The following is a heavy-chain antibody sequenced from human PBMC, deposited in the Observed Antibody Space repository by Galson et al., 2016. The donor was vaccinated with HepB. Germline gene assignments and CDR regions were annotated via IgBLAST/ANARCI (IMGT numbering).Heavy chain of an antibody. D-gene: IGHD6-19*01. J-gene: IGHJ4*02. CDR2: IYYSGST. CDR3: ARGMNRGGGWLYF. Sequence: TLSLTCNVSGGSISGGGYYWNWIRQHPGKGLEWIGFIYYSGSTYYNPSLKSRVTISVDTSKNQFSLKLSSVTAADTAVYYCARGMNRGGGWLYFWGQGTLVTVSS. CDR1: GGSISGGGYY. V-gene: IGHV4-31*03.